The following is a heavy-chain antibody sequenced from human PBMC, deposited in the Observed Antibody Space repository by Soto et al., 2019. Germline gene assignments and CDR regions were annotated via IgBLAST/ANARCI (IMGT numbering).Heavy chain of an antibody. D-gene: IGHD3-22*01. Sequence: ASVKVSCKASGYTFTSYYMHWVRQAPGQGLEWMGIINPSGGSTSYAQKFQGRVTMTRDTSTSTVYMELSSLRSEDTAVYYCARDAYYYDSSGYSCFDYWGQGTLVTVSS. J-gene: IGHJ4*02. V-gene: IGHV1-46*01. CDR3: ARDAYYYDSSGYSCFDY. CDR1: GYTFTSYY. CDR2: INPSGGST.